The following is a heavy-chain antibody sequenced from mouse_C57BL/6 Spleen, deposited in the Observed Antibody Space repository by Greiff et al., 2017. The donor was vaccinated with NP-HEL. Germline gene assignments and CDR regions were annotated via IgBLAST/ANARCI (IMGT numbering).Heavy chain of an antibody. V-gene: IGHV3-6*01. J-gene: IGHJ2*01. Sequence: VQLQQSGPGLVKPSQSLSLTCSVTGYSITSGYYWNWIRQFPGNKLEWMGYISYDGSNNYNPSLKNRISITRDTSKNQFFLKLNSVTTEDTATYYCARGLYDGYYDYWGQGTTLTVSS. D-gene: IGHD2-3*01. CDR2: ISYDGSN. CDR1: GYSITSGYY. CDR3: ARGLYDGYYDY.